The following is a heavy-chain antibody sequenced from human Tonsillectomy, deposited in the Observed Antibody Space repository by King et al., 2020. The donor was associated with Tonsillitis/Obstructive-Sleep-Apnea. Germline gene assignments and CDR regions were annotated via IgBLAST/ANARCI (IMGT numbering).Heavy chain of an antibody. Sequence: VQLVESGGGLVQPGGSLRLSCAASGFTFSSYWMSWVRQAPGKGLEWVASIKQDGSEKYYVDSVKGRFTISRDNAKNSLYLQMNSLRAEDTAVYYCARVSRYNWNYGSDYWGQGTLVTVSS. V-gene: IGHV3-7*01. CDR2: IKQDGSEK. CDR3: ARVSRYNWNYGSDY. D-gene: IGHD1-7*01. J-gene: IGHJ4*02. CDR1: GFTFSSYW.